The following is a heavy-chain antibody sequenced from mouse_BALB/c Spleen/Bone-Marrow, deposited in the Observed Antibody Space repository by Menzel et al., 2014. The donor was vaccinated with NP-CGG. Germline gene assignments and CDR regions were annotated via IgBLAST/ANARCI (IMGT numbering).Heavy chain of an antibody. CDR2: IDPANGNT. V-gene: IGHV14-3*02. J-gene: IGHJ3*01. D-gene: IGHD1-1*01. Sequence: VQLKQSGAELVKPGVSVKLSCTASGFNIKDTYMHWVKQRPEQGLEWIGRIDPANGNTKYDPNFQGKATITADTSSNTAYLQLSSLTSEDTAVYYCASYYYGSSSFAYWGQGTLVTVSA. CDR3: ASYYYGSSSFAY. CDR1: GFNIKDTY.